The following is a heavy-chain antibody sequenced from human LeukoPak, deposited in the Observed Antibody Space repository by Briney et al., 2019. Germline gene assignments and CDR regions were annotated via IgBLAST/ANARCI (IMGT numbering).Heavy chain of an antibody. CDR1: GYTFTGYY. CDR3: ARVSARLRGWFDP. CDR2: INPNSGGT. J-gene: IGHJ5*02. Sequence: ASVKVSCKASGYTFTGYYMHWVRQAPGQGLEWMGWINPNSGGTNYAQKFQGRVTMTRDTSISTAYMELSRLRSDDTAVYYCARVSARLRGWFDPWGQGTLVTVSP. D-gene: IGHD6-6*01. V-gene: IGHV1-2*02.